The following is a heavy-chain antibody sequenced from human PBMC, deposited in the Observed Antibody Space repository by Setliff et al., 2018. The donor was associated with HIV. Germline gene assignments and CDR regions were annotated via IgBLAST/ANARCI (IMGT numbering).Heavy chain of an antibody. CDR1: GGSFSSYY. CDR2: IYYSGST. V-gene: IGHV4-34*01. D-gene: IGHD3-16*01. CDR3: AKTVVGDSYALPNDGFDI. Sequence: SETLSLTCAVYGGSFSSYYWIWIRQPPGKGLEWIDYIYYSGSTYYNPSLKSRVTISVDTSNNRFSLKLSSVTALDTAVYYCAKTVVGDSYALPNDGFDIWGQGTMVTVSS. J-gene: IGHJ3*02.